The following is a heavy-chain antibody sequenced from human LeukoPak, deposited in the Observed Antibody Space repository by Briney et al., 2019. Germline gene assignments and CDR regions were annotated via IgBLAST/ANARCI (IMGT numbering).Heavy chain of an antibody. J-gene: IGHJ4*02. V-gene: IGHV4-39*07. CDR1: GGSISSSSYY. CDR3: ARDQEFWSGYCFGY. CDR2: IYYSGST. D-gene: IGHD3-3*01. Sequence: PSETLSLTCTVSGGSISSSSYYWGWIRQPPGTGLEWIGSIYYSGSTYYNPSLKSRVTISVDTSKNQFSLKLSSVTAADTAVYYCARDQEFWSGYCFGYWGQGTLVTVSS.